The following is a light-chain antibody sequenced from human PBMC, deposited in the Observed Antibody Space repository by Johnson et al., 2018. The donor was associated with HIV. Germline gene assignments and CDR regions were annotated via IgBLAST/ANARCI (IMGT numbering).Light chain of an antibody. V-gene: IGLV1-51*02. CDR2: EKN. CDR3: SAWDRGLGAHYV. Sequence: QSVLTQPPSVSAAPGQKVTISCSGSTYNIGNNYVSWYQQLPGTAPKLLIYEKNKRPSGIPDRFSASKSRTSTTLDITGLHTGDEADYYGSAWDRGLGAHYVFGTGTKVTVL. J-gene: IGLJ1*01. CDR1: TYNIGNNY.